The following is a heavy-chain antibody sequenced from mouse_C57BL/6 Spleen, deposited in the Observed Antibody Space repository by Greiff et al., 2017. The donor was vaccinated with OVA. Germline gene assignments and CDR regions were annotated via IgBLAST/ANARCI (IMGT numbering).Heavy chain of an antibody. CDR3: ARDGYYAASYYAMDY. CDR2: IYPGSGST. D-gene: IGHD2-3*01. Sequence: QVQLQQPGAELVKPGASVKMSCKASGYTFTSYWITWVKQRPGQGLEWIGDIYPGSGSTNYNEKFKSKATLTVDTSSSTAYMQLSSLTSEDSAVYYCARDGYYAASYYAMDYWGQGTSVTVSS. J-gene: IGHJ4*01. CDR1: GYTFTSYW. V-gene: IGHV1-55*01.